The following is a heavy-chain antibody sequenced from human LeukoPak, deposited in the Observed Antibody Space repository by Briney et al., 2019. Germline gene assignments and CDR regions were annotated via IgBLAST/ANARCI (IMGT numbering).Heavy chain of an antibody. V-gene: IGHV4-34*12. CDR1: GGSFSGYY. CDR3: AKSNGYGLVDI. D-gene: IGHD3-10*01. J-gene: IGHJ3*02. CDR2: IFYSGST. Sequence: SETLSLTRAVYGGSFSGYYWGWVRQPPGKGLEWIGNIFYSGSTYYSPSLKSRVTISLDTSRSQFSLKLNSVTAADTAVYYCAKSNGYGLVDIWGQGTMVTVSS.